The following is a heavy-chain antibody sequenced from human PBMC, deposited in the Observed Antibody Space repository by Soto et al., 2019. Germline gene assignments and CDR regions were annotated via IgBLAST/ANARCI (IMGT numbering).Heavy chain of an antibody. Sequence: ASVKVSCKASGYTFTSYDINWVRQATGQGLEWMGWMNPNSGNTGYAQKFQGRVTMTRDTSISTAYMELSSLRSEDTAVYYCARASSGRFIVVVTAILYAFDLWGEGTMVTVSS. CDR2: MNPNSGNT. J-gene: IGHJ3*01. V-gene: IGHV1-8*01. CDR1: GYTFTSYD. D-gene: IGHD2-21*02. CDR3: ARASSGRFIVVVTAILYAFDL.